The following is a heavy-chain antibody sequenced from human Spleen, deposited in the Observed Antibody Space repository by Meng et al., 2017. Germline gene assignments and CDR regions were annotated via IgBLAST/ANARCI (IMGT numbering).Heavy chain of an antibody. CDR2: INHSGST. CDR3: ASCETDYYDNSGYRWFEP. Sequence: QGQLMTSCHVLFTHAETLTLPCVVSGGCCSDEHCSSIRPPPGKGLECVGEINHSGSTTYNPSLESRATISVDTSQNNLSLKLSSVTAADSAVYYCASCETDYYDNSGYRWFEPWGQGTLVTVSS. D-gene: IGHD3-22*01. J-gene: IGHJ5*02. V-gene: IGHV4-34*01. CDR1: GGCCSDEH.